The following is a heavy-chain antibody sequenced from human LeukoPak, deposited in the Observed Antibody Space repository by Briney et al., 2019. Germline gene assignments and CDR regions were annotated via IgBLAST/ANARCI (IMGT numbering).Heavy chain of an antibody. CDR2: ISAYNGNT. Sequence: GASVKVSCKASRYTFTDYYMHWVRQAPGQGLEWMGWISAYNGNTNYAQKLQGRVTMTTDTSTSTAYMELRSLRSDDTAVYYCARDPSWDYYDSSGYFTHWGQGTLVTVSS. J-gene: IGHJ4*02. V-gene: IGHV1-18*04. CDR3: ARDPSWDYYDSSGYFTH. CDR1: RYTFTDYY. D-gene: IGHD3-22*01.